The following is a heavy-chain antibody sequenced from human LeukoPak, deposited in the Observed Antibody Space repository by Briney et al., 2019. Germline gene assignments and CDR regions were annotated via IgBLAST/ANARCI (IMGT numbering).Heavy chain of an antibody. V-gene: IGHV1-46*01. J-gene: IGHJ3*02. CDR1: GYTFTSYY. Sequence: EASVKVSCKASGYTFTSYYMHWVRQAPGQGLEWMGIINPSSAITSYAQKFQGRVTMTRDTSISTAYMELSRLRSDDTAVYYCARDWREYQLLYSGRAAFDIWGQGTMVTVSS. CDR2: INPSSAIT. D-gene: IGHD2-2*02. CDR3: ARDWREYQLLYSGRAAFDI.